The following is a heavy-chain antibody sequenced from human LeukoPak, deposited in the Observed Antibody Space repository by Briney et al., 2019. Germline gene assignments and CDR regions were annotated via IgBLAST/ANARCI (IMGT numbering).Heavy chain of an antibody. V-gene: IGHV3-23*01. CDR3: AKHSSSWPYNWFDP. J-gene: IGHJ5*02. CDR1: GFTFSSHG. Sequence: GGSLRLSCAASGFTFSSHGMSWVRQAPGEGLEWVSATTDSGYTTYYADSVKGRFTISRDNSENTLYLQMNSPRADDTAVYYCAKHSSSWPYNWFDPWGQGTLVTVSS. D-gene: IGHD6-13*01. CDR2: TTDSGYTT.